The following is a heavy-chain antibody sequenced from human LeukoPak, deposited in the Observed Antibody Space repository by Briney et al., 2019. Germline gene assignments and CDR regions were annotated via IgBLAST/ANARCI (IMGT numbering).Heavy chain of an antibody. CDR2: IKSDGSNT. V-gene: IGHV3-74*01. CDR1: GFTFSSYW. D-gene: IGHD4/OR15-4a*01. Sequence: GGSLRLSCAASGFTFSSYWMHWVRQAPGKGLVWVSRIKSDGSNTNYADSVKGRFTISRDNSKNTLYLQMNSLRAEDTAVYYCARRAGAYSHPYDYWGQGTLVTVSS. J-gene: IGHJ4*02. CDR3: ARRAGAYSHPYDY.